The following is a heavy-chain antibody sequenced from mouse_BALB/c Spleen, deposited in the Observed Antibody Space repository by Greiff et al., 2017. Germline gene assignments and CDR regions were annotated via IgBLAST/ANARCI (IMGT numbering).Heavy chain of an antibody. CDR1: GFTFSDYY. CDR2: ISDGGSYT. Sequence: EVKLVESGGGLVKPGGSLKLSCAASGFTFSDYYMYWVRQTPEKRLEWVATISDGGSYTYYPDSVKGRFTISRDNAKNNLYLQMSSLKSEDTAMYYCARDSYGYDDYWGQGTTLTVSS. J-gene: IGHJ2*01. D-gene: IGHD2-2*01. CDR3: ARDSYGYDDY. V-gene: IGHV5-4*02.